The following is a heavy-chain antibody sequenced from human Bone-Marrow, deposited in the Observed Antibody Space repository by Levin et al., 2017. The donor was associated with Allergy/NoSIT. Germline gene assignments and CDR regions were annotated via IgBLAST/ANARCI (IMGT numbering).Heavy chain of an antibody. CDR3: ARRPEGAGKFGFDP. CDR2: IYYSGST. D-gene: IGHD3-10*01. CDR1: GGSISGYY. V-gene: IGHV4-59*08. J-gene: IGHJ5*02. Sequence: SSETLSLTCTVSGGSISGYYWSWIRQPPGKGLEWIGYIYYSGSTNYNPSLKSRVTISVDTSKNQFSLKLRSVTAADTAVYYCARRPEGAGKFGFDPWGQGTLVTVSS.